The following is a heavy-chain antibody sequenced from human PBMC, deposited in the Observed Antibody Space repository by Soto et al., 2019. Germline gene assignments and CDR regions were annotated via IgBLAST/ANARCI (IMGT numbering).Heavy chain of an antibody. CDR2: INPSGGST. D-gene: IGHD2-15*01. CDR1: GYTFTSYH. J-gene: IGHJ3*02. CDR3: ARDSYSDDQTTPSEAFDI. Sequence: ASVKVSCKASGYTFTSYHMHWVRQAPGQGLEWMGIINPSGGSTSYAQKFQGRVTMTRDTATSTVYMELSSLRSEDTAVYYCARDSYSDDQTTPSEAFDIWGQGTMVTGSS. V-gene: IGHV1-46*01.